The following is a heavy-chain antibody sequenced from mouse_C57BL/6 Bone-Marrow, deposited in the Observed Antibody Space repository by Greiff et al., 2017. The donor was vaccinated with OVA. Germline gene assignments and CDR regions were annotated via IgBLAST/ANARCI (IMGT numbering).Heavy chain of an antibody. D-gene: IGHD4-1*01. V-gene: IGHV1-54*01. J-gene: IGHJ3*01. CDR3: ARDWAFAY. Sequence: QVQLQQSGAELVRPGTSVKLSCKASGYAFTNYLIEWVKQRPGQGLEWIGVINPGSGGTNYNEKFKGKATLTADKSFSTAYMQLSSLTSEDSAVYFCARDWAFAYWGQGTLVTVSA. CDR2: INPGSGGT. CDR1: GYAFTNYL.